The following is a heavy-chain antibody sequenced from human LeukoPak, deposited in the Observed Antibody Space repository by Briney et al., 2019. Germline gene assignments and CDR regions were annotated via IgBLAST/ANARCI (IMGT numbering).Heavy chain of an antibody. V-gene: IGHV3-48*02. CDR3: ARDGDSSGYYAAFDI. Sequence: GALRLSCAASGFTFSSYSMNWVGQPPAKGLEWLSYISSSSSIIYYADSVKGRFTISRDNAKNSLYLQMNSLRDEDTAVYYCARDGDSSGYYAAFDIWGQGTMVTVSS. D-gene: IGHD3-22*01. CDR2: ISSSSSII. CDR1: GFTFSSYS. J-gene: IGHJ3*02.